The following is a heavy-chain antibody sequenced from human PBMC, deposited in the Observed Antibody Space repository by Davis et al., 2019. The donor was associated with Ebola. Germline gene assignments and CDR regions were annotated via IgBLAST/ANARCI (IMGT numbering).Heavy chain of an antibody. CDR1: GFTVSSNY. CDR3: ARGATIFGVVMDAFDI. J-gene: IGHJ3*02. V-gene: IGHV3-53*01. Sequence: PGGSLRLSCAASGFTVSSNYMSWVRQAPGKGLEWVSGISASSATSFYADSVKGRFTISRDNSQNTLYLQMNSLRAEDTAVYYCARGATIFGVVMDAFDIWGQGTMVTVSS. CDR2: SASSATS. D-gene: IGHD3-3*01.